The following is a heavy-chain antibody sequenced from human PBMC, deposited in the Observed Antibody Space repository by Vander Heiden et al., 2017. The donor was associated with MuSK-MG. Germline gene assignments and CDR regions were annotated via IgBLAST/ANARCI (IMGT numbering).Heavy chain of an antibody. CDR3: ARVKCSSTSCYGSFDY. J-gene: IGHJ4*02. CDR2: ISGSTSTI. CDR1: GFTFSSYS. V-gene: IGHV3-48*01. D-gene: IGHD2-2*01. Sequence: EVQLVESGGGLVQPGGSLRLSCVASGFTFSSYSMNWVRQAPGKGLEWVSYISGSTSTIYYADSVKGRFTISRDNAKNSLYLQMNSLRAEDTAVYYCARVKCSSTSCYGSFDYWGQGTLVTVSS.